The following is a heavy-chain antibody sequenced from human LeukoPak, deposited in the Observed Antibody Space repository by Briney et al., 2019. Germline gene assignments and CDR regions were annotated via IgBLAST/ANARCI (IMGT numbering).Heavy chain of an antibody. J-gene: IGHJ3*02. CDR2: ISAYNGNT. D-gene: IGHD1-26*01. CDR3: AATPSLVGATTLSDAFDI. Sequence: ASVKVSCKASGYTFTSYGISWVRQAPGQGLEWMGWISAYNGNTNYAQKLQGRVTMTRNTSISTAYMELSSLRSEDTAVYYCAATPSLVGATTLSDAFDIWGQGTMVTVSS. V-gene: IGHV1-18*01. CDR1: GYTFTSYG.